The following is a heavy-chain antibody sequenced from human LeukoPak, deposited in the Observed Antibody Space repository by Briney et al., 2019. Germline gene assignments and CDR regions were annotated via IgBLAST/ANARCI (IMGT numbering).Heavy chain of an antibody. J-gene: IGHJ4*02. V-gene: IGHV3-21*01. CDR3: AIVRGYNYGIDY. CDR1: GFTFSSYS. D-gene: IGHD5-18*01. Sequence: GGSLRLSCAASGFTFSSYSMNWVRQAPGKGLEWVSSISSSSSYIYYADSVKGRFTISRDNAKNSLYLQMNSLRAEDTAVYYCAIVRGYNYGIDYWGQGTLVTVSS. CDR2: ISSSSSYI.